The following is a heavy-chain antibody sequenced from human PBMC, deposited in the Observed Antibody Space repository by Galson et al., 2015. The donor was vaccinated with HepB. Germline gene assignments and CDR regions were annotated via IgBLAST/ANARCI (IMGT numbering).Heavy chain of an antibody. CDR2: ISSSSSYI. D-gene: IGHD5-12*01. J-gene: IGHJ3*02. Sequence: SLRLSCAASGFTFSSYSMNWVRQAPGKGLEWVSSISSSSSYIYYADSVKGRFTISRDNAKNSLYLQMNSLRAEDTAVYYCARVRGYSGYDSGTDAFDIWGQGTMVTVSS. CDR1: GFTFSSYS. V-gene: IGHV3-21*01. CDR3: ARVRGYSGYDSGTDAFDI.